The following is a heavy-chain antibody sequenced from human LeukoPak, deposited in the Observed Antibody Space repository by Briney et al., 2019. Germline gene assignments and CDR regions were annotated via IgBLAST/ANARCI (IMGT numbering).Heavy chain of an antibody. V-gene: IGHV4-39*01. D-gene: IGHD3-3*01. CDR3: ARTENYIPEECFDP. CDR2: ICYSGST. J-gene: IGHJ5*02. CDR1: GGSISSYC. Sequence: SETLSLTCTVSGGSISSYCWGWIRQPPGKGLEWIGSICYSGSTFYNPSLKSRITLSVDTSKNQFSLKLSSVTAADTALYYCARTENYIPEECFDPWGQGTLVTVSS.